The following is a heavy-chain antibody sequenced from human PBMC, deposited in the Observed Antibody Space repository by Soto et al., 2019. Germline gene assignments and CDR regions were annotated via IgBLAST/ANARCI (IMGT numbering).Heavy chain of an antibody. D-gene: IGHD6-25*01. CDR1: GFTFNTYW. V-gene: IGHV3-7*01. Sequence: PGGSLRLSCVASGFTFNTYWMSWVRQAPGKGLGWVANIKEDGSDKYYVDSVKGRFTISRDNAKNLLYLQMNSLGAGDTAMYYCARFTRGSSGDYWGQGALVTVSS. CDR3: ARFTRGSSGDY. CDR2: IKEDGSDK. J-gene: IGHJ4*02.